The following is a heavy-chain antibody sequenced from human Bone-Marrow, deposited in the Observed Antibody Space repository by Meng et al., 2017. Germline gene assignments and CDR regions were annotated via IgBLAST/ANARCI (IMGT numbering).Heavy chain of an antibody. CDR1: GGSFSGYY. D-gene: IGHD1-26*01. CDR2: IKQHGSEK. CDR3: ARELGPWGY. V-gene: IGHV3-7*01. Sequence: ETLSLTCAVYGGSFSGYYWSWVRQAPGKGLEWVANIKQHGSEKYYVDSVKGRLTISRDKAKNPLYLQMNSLRAEDTAVYYCARELGPWGYWGQGTLVTVSS. J-gene: IGHJ4*02.